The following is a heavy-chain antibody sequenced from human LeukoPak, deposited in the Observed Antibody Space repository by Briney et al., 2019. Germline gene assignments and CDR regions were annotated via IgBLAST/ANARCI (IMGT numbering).Heavy chain of an antibody. CDR1: GDSITTTNYY. CDR3: ARDSSSWSYYYYMDV. Sequence: SETLSLTCTVSGDSITTTNYYWGWIRQPPGKGLEWIGNIFYSGSTYYSPSLKSRVTISVHTSKNQFSLKLSSVTAADTAVYYCARDSSSWSYYYYMDVWGKGTTVTVSS. D-gene: IGHD6-13*01. V-gene: IGHV4-39*07. J-gene: IGHJ6*03. CDR2: IFYSGST.